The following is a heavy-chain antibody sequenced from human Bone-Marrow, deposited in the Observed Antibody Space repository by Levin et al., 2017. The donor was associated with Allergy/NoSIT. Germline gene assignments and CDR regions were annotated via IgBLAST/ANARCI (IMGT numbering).Heavy chain of an antibody. D-gene: IGHD3-10*01. CDR2: ISSSGSLT. CDR1: GFTFNNYS. J-gene: IGHJ2*01. V-gene: IGHV3-11*01. CDR3: GAGSVL. Sequence: LSLTCAASGFTFNNYSMTWIRQAPGKGLEWVSFISSSGSLTYYADSVEGRFTISRDNAKKSLFLQLSSLRAEDTAVYYCGAGSVLWGRGTLVTVSS.